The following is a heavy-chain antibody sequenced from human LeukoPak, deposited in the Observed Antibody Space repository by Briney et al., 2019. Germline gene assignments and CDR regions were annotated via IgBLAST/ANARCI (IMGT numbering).Heavy chain of an antibody. CDR1: GGSFSGYY. V-gene: IGHV4-34*01. CDR2: INHSGST. J-gene: IGHJ6*03. D-gene: IGHD3-3*01. CDR3: ARVPYYDFWSGYRDMDV. Sequence: SETLSLTCAVYGGSFSGYYWSWIRQPPGKGLEWIGEINHSGSTNYNPALKSRVTISVDTSKNQFSLKLSSVTAADTAVYYCARVPYYDFWSGYRDMDVWGKGTTVTVSS.